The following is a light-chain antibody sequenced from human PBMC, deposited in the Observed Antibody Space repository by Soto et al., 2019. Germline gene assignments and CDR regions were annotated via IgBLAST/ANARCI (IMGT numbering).Light chain of an antibody. CDR3: CSYARSSTSV. V-gene: IGLV2-23*01. Sequence: QSALTQPASVSGSPVQSITISCTGTSSDVGSYNLVSWYQQHPGKAPKLMIYKGSKRPSGVSNRFSGSKSGNTASLTVSGLQAEDEAHYYCCSYARSSTSVFGGGTKVTVL. J-gene: IGLJ3*02. CDR1: SSDVGSYNL. CDR2: KGS.